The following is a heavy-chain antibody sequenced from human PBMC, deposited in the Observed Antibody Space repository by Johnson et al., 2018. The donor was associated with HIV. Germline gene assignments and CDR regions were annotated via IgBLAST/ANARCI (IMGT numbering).Heavy chain of an antibody. CDR2: ISYDGSNK. D-gene: IGHD1-26*01. Sequence: QVQLVESGGGVVQPGRSLRLSCAASGFTFSSYAMHWVRQAPGKGLAWVAVISYDGSNKYYADSVKGRFTISRDNSKNTRYLQMNSLRAEDTAVNYCARAMGRWELDAALGAFDIWGQGTMVTVSS. V-gene: IGHV3-30-3*01. CDR1: GFTFSSYA. J-gene: IGHJ3*02. CDR3: ARAMGRWELDAALGAFDI.